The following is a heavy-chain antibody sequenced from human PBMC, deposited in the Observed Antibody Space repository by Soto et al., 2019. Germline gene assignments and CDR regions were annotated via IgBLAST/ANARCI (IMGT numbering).Heavy chain of an antibody. CDR1: GFTFSSRG. V-gene: IGHV3-33*01. CDR3: ATDLGMPSGGRWYSTFFED. Sequence: QVQLVESGGGVVQPGRSLRLSCEASGFTFSSRGMHWVRQAPGKGLEWVALIWADGSSQYYVDSVKGRFNISRDKSRNTLYLQMNSLRAEDTAVYYCATDLGMPSGGRWYSTFFEDWGQGTLGSVST. D-gene: IGHD2-15*01. J-gene: IGHJ4*02. CDR2: IWADGSSQ.